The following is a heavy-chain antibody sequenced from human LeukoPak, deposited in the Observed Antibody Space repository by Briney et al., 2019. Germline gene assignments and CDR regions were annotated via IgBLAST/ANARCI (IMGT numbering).Heavy chain of an antibody. CDR3: ARDVYGDYAIYY. V-gene: IGHV3-48*04. Sequence: QSGGSLRLSCAASGFTFSSYSMNWVRQAPGKGLEWVSYISGTSSPRYYADSVKGRFTITRDNAKNSLYLQMNSLRAEDTAVYYCARDVYGDYAIYYWGQGTLVTVSS. D-gene: IGHD4-17*01. CDR2: ISGTSSPR. J-gene: IGHJ4*02. CDR1: GFTFSSYS.